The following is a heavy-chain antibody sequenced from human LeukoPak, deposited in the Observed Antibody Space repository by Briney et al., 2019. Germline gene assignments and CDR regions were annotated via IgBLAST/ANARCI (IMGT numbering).Heavy chain of an antibody. CDR2: IWYDGSNK. Sequence: PGKSLRLSCAASGLTFRNYGMHWVRQAPGKGLEWVAVIWYDGSNKYYADSVKGRFTISRDNSKNTLYLQMNSLRAEDTAVYYCAKDLGSVWGPDYWGQGTLVTVSS. CDR1: GLTFRNYG. V-gene: IGHV3-33*06. CDR3: AKDLGSVWGPDY. J-gene: IGHJ4*02. D-gene: IGHD3-16*01.